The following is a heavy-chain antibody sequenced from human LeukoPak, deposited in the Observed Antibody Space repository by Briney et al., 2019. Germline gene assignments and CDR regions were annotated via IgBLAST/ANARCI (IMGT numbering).Heavy chain of an antibody. V-gene: IGHV4-34*01. CDR1: GGSFNDYY. J-gene: IGHJ4*02. CDR2: SYHSGSP. D-gene: IGHD6-19*01. Sequence: SETLSLTCAVYGGSFNDYYWSWIRQPPGKGLEWIGESYHSGSPNYNPSLKSRVTISVDTSKNQFSLKLTSVTAADTAVYYCARYTSGRYYFDYWGQGTLVTVPP. CDR3: ARYTSGRYYFDY.